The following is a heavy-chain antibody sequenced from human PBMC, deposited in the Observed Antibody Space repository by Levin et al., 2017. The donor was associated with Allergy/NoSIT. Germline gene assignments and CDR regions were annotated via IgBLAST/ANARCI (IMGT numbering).Heavy chain of an antibody. V-gene: IGHV4-34*01. J-gene: IGHJ4*02. CDR3: ARGLVYYGSGSYPTGDC. CDR1: GGSLSGYY. CDR2: VGHRGDT. D-gene: IGHD3-10*01. Sequence: SETLSLTCVVYGGSLSGYYWSWIRQPPGKGLEWIGEVGHRGDTNYNPSLKSRVTISIDTSKNQFSLKLTSVTAADTAVYFCARGLVYYGSGSYPTGDCWGQGTLVTVSS.